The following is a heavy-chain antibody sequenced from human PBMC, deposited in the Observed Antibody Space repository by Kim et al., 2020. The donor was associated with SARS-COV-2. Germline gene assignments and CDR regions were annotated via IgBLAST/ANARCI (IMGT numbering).Heavy chain of an antibody. D-gene: IGHD2-15*01. CDR2: IYYSGST. V-gene: IGHV4-39*01. J-gene: IGHJ5*02. CDR3: ARLFGPRDDCSGGSCYPRAENWFDP. Sequence: SETLSLTCTVSGGSISSSSYYWGWIRQPPGKGLEWIGSIYYSGSTYYNPSLKSRVTISVDTSKNQFSLKLSSVTAADTAVYYCARLFGPRDDCSGGSCYPRAENWFDPWGQGTLVTVSS. CDR1: GGSISSSSYY.